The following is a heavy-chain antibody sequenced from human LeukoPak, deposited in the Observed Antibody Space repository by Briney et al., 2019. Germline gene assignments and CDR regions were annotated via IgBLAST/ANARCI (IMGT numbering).Heavy chain of an antibody. CDR2: ISGGGDNT. V-gene: IGHV3-23*01. D-gene: IGHD3-22*01. CDR3: AKLYSYDTSRYFDY. CDR1: GFAFSTYA. J-gene: IGHJ4*02. Sequence: GGSLRLSCAASGFAFSTYAMIWVRQAPGKGLEWVSAISGGGDNTYYADSVKGRFTISRDNSRNTLYLQMSSLRAEDTAVYYCAKLYSYDTSRYFDYWGQGTLVTVSS.